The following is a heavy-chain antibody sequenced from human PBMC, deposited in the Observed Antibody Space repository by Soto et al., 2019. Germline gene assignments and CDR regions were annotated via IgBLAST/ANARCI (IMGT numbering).Heavy chain of an antibody. J-gene: IGHJ6*03. CDR3: AKRSRSGYYSWDYYYCYMDV. CDR1: GFTFSSYA. V-gene: IGHV3-23*01. CDR2: ISGSGGST. D-gene: IGHD3-3*01. Sequence: GGSLRLSCAASGFTFSSYAMSWVRQAPGKGLEWVSAISGSGGSTYYADSVKGRFTISRDNSKNTLYLQMNSLRAEDTAVYYCAKRSRSGYYSWDYYYCYMDVWGKGTTVTVS.